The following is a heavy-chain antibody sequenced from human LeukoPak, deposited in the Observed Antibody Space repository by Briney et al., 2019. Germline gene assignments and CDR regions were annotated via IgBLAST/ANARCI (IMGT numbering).Heavy chain of an antibody. CDR2: ISGSGGST. J-gene: IGHJ6*02. CDR1: GFTFSSYD. V-gene: IGHV3-23*01. Sequence: GGSLRLSRAASGFTFSSYDMSWVRQAPGKGLEWVSAISGSGGSTYYADSVKGRFTISRDNSKNTLYLQMNSLRAEDTAVYYCANLEPAVYYYYGMDVWGQGTTVTVSS. CDR3: ANLEPAVYYYYGMDV.